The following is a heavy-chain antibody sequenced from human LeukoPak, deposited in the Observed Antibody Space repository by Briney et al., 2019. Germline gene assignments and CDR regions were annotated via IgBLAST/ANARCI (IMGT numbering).Heavy chain of an antibody. CDR1: GGSISSGGYY. Sequence: PSETLSFTCTVSGGSISSGGYYWSWIRQHPGKGLEWIGYIYYSGSTYYNPSLKSRVTISVDTSKNQFSLKLSSVTAADTAVYYCARVVHYYGSGSYYAAGDDWGQGTLVTVSS. V-gene: IGHV4-31*03. CDR2: IYYSGST. J-gene: IGHJ4*02. CDR3: ARVVHYYGSGSYYAAGDD. D-gene: IGHD3-10*01.